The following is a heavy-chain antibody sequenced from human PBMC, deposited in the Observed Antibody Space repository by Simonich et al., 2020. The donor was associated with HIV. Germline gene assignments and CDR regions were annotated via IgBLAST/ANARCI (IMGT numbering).Heavy chain of an antibody. J-gene: IGHJ4*02. Sequence: QALLKQWGTGLLKPSEPLSLTCAVYAGSFSGHYWSWSRQFPGKGLEWIGEINHSGKTKYKSSLKSRVTISVDTSKNQFSLKLTSVTAADTAVYYCAREKGSSYDYWGQGTLVTVSS. V-gene: IGHV4-34*01. D-gene: IGHD6-13*01. CDR1: AGSFSGHY. CDR2: INHSGKT. CDR3: AREKGSSYDY.